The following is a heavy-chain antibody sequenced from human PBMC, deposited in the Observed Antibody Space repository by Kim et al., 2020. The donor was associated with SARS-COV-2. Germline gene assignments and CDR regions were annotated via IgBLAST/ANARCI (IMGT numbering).Heavy chain of an antibody. D-gene: IGHD3-22*01. CDR3: AREISIVVFAKNSLGADY. CDR1: GFTFSSYG. J-gene: IGHJ4*02. CDR2: IWYDGSNK. V-gene: IGHV3-33*01. Sequence: GGSLRLSCAASGFTFSSYGMYWVRQAPGKGLEWVAVIWYDGSNKYYADSVKGRFTISRDNSKNALYLQMNSLRAEDTAVYYCAREISIVVFAKNSLGADYWGQGTLVTVSS.